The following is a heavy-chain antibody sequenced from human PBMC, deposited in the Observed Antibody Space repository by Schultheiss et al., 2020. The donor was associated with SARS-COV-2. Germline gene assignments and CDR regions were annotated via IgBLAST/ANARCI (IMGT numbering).Heavy chain of an antibody. CDR1: GYTFTGYY. J-gene: IGHJ6*02. V-gene: IGHV1-2*02. CDR3: ARVSGYSYGHRGEFDGMDV. Sequence: ASVKVSCKASGYTFTGYYMHWVRQAPGQGLEWMGWINPNSGGTNYAQKFQGRVTMTRDTSISTAYMELSRLRSDDTAVYYCARVSGYSYGHRGEFDGMDVWGQGTTVTVSS. D-gene: IGHD5-18*01. CDR2: INPNSGGT.